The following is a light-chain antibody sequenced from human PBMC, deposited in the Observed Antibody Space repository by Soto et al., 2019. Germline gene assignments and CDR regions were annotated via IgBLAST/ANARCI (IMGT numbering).Light chain of an antibody. J-gene: IGKJ1*01. V-gene: IGKV3D-20*02. CDR2: GAS. CDR1: QSVISSY. CDR3: QQRTDRPPWT. Sequence: EIALTQSPGTLSLSPGERATLSCRASQSVISSYLAWYQQKPGQAPRLLIYGASSRATGIPNRFSGSGSGTDSTLTISSLEPEDFAVYYCQQRTDRPPWTFGQGTKVDIK.